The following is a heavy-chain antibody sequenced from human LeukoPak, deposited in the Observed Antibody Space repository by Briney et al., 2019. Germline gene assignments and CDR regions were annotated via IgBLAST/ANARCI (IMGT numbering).Heavy chain of an antibody. CDR1: GGSISSSSYY. CDR2: IYYSGST. J-gene: IGHJ4*02. Sequence: SETLSLTCTVSGGSISSSSYYWGWIRQPPGKGLEWIGSIYYSGSTYYNPSLKSRVTISVDTSKNQFSLKLSSVTAADTAVYYCARDSRSSGWVYYWGQGTLVTVSS. V-gene: IGHV4-39*07. CDR3: ARDSRSSGWVYY. D-gene: IGHD6-19*01.